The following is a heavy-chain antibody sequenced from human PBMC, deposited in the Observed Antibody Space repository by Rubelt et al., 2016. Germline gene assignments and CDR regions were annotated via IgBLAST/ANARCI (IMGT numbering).Heavy chain of an antibody. D-gene: IGHD6-19*01. J-gene: IGHJ4*02. Sequence: QVQLVQSGAEVKKPGASVKVSCKAAGYSFTTYSIHWVRQAPGQRLEWMGWINAGNGNTKYSQKFQGRVTLTSDASASTAYMELSSLRSEDTAIYYCATGYSSGWYVAYWGQGTLVTVSS. CDR2: INAGNGNT. V-gene: IGHV1-3*01. CDR1: GYSFTTYS. CDR3: ATGYSSGWYVAY.